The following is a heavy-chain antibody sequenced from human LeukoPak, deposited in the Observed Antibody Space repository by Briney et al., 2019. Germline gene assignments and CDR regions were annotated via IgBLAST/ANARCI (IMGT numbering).Heavy chain of an antibody. J-gene: IGHJ3*02. D-gene: IGHD3-10*01. CDR3: ARILMVRGVIIAFDI. CDR2: IYPGDSDT. Sequence: GESLKISCKGSGYSFTSYWTGWVRQMPGKGLEWMGIIYPGDSDTRYSPSFQGQVTISADKSISTAYLQWSSLKASDTAMYYCARILMVRGVIIAFDIWGQGTMVTVSS. CDR1: GYSFTSYW. V-gene: IGHV5-51*01.